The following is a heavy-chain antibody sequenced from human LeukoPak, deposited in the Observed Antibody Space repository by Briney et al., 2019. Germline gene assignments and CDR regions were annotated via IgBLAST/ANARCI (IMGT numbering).Heavy chain of an antibody. Sequence: GGSLRLSCAASEFTFSNAWMSWVRQAPGKGLEWVGRIKTNSDGGTTDYAAPVKGRFTISRDDSKNTLDLQMNSLKTEDTAVYYCITGRAARRSLDIWGQGTMVTVSS. V-gene: IGHV3-15*01. CDR3: ITGRAARRSLDI. D-gene: IGHD6-13*01. CDR2: IKTNSDGGTT. CDR1: EFTFSNAW. J-gene: IGHJ3*02.